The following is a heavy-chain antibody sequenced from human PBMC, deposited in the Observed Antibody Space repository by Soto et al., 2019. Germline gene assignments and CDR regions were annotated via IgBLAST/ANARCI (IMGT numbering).Heavy chain of an antibody. V-gene: IGHV3-30*18. J-gene: IGHJ3*02. Sequence: QVQLVESGGGVVQPGRSLRLSCAASGFTFSSYGMHWVRQAPGKGLEWVAVISHDGSNKYYADSVKGRFTISRDNSKNTLYLQMNSLRAEDTAVYYCAKEDWNYGAFDIWGQGTMVTVSS. D-gene: IGHD1-7*01. CDR3: AKEDWNYGAFDI. CDR1: GFTFSSYG. CDR2: ISHDGSNK.